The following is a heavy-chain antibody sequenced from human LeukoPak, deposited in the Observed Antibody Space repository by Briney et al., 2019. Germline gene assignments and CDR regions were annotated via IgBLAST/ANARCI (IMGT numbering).Heavy chain of an antibody. CDR1: GGSISSGVYY. J-gene: IGHJ6*02. CDR2: IYYSGST. CDR3: ARDAKSSGYNYYGMDV. D-gene: IGHD6-19*01. Sequence: PSQTLSLTCTVSGGSISSGVYYWTWIRQHPGRGLEWIGYIYYSGSTYYNPSLKSRVSISVDTSKNQFSLKVSSVTAADTAVYYCARDAKSSGYNYYGMDVWGQGTTVTVSS. V-gene: IGHV4-31*03.